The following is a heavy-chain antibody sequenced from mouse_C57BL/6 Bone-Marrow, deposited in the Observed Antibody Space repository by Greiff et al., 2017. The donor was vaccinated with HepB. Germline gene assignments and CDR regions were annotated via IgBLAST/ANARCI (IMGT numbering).Heavy chain of an antibody. CDR3: AREGITTVVAKDYAMDY. Sequence: EVQLQESGPGLVKPSQSLSLTCSVTGYSITSGYYWNWIRQFPGNKLEWMGYISYDGSNNYNPSLKNRISITRDTSKNQFFLKLNSVTTEDTATYYCAREGITTVVAKDYAMDYWGQGTSVTVSS. D-gene: IGHD1-1*01. V-gene: IGHV3-6*01. CDR2: ISYDGSN. CDR1: GYSITSGYY. J-gene: IGHJ4*01.